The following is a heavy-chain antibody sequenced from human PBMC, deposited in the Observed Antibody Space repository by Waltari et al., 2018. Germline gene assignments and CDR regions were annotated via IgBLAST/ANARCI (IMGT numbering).Heavy chain of an antibody. V-gene: IGHV4-59*01. J-gene: IGHJ4*02. CDR2: IYYSGST. Sequence: QVQLQESGPGLVKPSETLSLTCTVSGGSISSYYWSWIRQPPGKGLEWIGYIYYSGSTNYNPSLKSRVTISVDTSKNQFSLKLSSVPAADTAVYYCAREDSGIVGANLLDYWGQGTLVTVSS. D-gene: IGHD1-26*01. CDR1: GGSISSYY. CDR3: AREDSGIVGANLLDY.